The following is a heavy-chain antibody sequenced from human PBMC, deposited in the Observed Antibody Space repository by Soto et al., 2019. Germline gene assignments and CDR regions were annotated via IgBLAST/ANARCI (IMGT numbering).Heavy chain of an antibody. D-gene: IGHD6-13*01. CDR1: GFTFSSYW. CDR2: INSGGSST. J-gene: IGHJ6*02. CDR3: ARDIAAAGTGYYYGMDV. V-gene: IGHV3-74*01. Sequence: GGSLRLSCAASGFTFSSYWMHWVRQAPGKGLVWVPRINSGGSSTSYADSVKGRFTISRDNAKNTLYLQMNSLRAEDTAVYYCARDIAAAGTGYYYGMDVWGQGTTVTVSS.